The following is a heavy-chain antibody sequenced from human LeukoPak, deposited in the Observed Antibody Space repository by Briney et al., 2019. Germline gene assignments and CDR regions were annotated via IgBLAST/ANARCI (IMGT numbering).Heavy chain of an antibody. V-gene: IGHV4-31*03. D-gene: IGHD2-2*01. CDR3: ARSYCSSTSCSPYYYYYMDG. Sequence: SQTLSLTCTVSGGSISSGGYYWSWIRQHPGKGLEWIGYIYYSGSTYYNPSLKSRVTISVDTSKNQFSLKLSSVTAADTAVYYCARSYCSSTSCSPYYYYYMDGWGKGTTVTVSS. J-gene: IGHJ6*03. CDR1: GGSISSGGYY. CDR2: IYYSGST.